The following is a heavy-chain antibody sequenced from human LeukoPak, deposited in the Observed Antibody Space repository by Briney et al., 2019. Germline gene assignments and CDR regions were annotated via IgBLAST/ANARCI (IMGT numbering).Heavy chain of an antibody. J-gene: IGHJ5*02. CDR3: ARVHYDSSGYQELNWFDP. CDR1: GGTFSSYA. Sequence: SVKVSCKASGGTFSSYALSWVRQAPGQGLEWMGGIIPIFGTANYAQKFQGRVTITADESTSTAYMELSSLRSEDTAVYYCARVHYDSSGYQELNWFDPWGQGTLVTVSS. D-gene: IGHD3-22*01. CDR2: IIPIFGTA. V-gene: IGHV1-69*13.